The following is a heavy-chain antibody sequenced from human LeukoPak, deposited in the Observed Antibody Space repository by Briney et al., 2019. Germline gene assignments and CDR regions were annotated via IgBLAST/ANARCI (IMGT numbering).Heavy chain of an antibody. Sequence: SGTLSLTCTVSGASISSHYWSWIRQSPGKGLEWIGYISYSGITNYNPSLKSRVTISVDTSKNHFSLRLSSVTAADTAVYYCASRAHCSGGSCYGNWFDPWGQGTLVTVSS. CDR1: GASISSHY. CDR2: ISYSGIT. D-gene: IGHD2-15*01. J-gene: IGHJ5*02. V-gene: IGHV4-59*11. CDR3: ASRAHCSGGSCYGNWFDP.